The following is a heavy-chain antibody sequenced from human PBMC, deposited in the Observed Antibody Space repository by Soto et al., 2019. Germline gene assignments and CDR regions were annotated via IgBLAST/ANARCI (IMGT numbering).Heavy chain of an antibody. Sequence: SVKGSRKTSADNFKKNVFTWVRQAPGQGLEWMGGTIPALGKTHYIEKFQGRVTITVDDATRTVYMEVRDLTSEDTAFYYCARGGFRRSAMAVWGQGTTVSVSS. J-gene: IGHJ6*02. CDR1: ADNFKKNV. V-gene: IGHV1-69*10. CDR3: ARGGFRRSAMAV. D-gene: IGHD5-12*01. CDR2: TIPALGKT.